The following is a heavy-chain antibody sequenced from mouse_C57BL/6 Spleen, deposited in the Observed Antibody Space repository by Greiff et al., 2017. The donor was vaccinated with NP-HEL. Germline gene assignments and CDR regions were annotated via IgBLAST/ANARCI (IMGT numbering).Heavy chain of an antibody. CDR1: GFTFSSYA. J-gene: IGHJ4*01. CDR3: ARDRLGRNAMDY. CDR2: ISDGGSYT. D-gene: IGHD4-1*01. Sequence: EVQLVESGGGLVKPGGSLKLSCAASGFTFSSYAMSWVRQTPEKRLEWVATISDGGSYTYYPDNVKGRFTISRDNAKNNLYLQMSHLKSEDTAMYYCARDRLGRNAMDYWGQGTSVTVSS. V-gene: IGHV5-4*01.